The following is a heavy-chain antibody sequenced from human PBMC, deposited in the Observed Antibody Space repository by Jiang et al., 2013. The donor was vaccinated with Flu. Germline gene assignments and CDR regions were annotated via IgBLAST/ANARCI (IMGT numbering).Heavy chain of an antibody. V-gene: IGHV3-30*04. J-gene: IGHJ5*01. CDR2: ISFDGTYH. CDR3: AKARGAFATNWSLDS. CDR1: GFTFSDYP. Sequence: GVVQPGRSQRLYCAVAGFTFSDYPMHWVRQAHGKGLQWVAVISFDGTYHDEADFARGRFTVSRDNFNNALYLHMNSLRFEDTAVYYCAKARGAFATNWSLDSWGQGTQVTVSS. D-gene: IGHD7-27*01.